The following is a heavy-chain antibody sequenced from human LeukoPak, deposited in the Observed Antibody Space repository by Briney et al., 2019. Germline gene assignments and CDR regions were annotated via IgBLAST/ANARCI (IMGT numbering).Heavy chain of an antibody. Sequence: GGSLRLSCAASGFTLSSYWMSWVRQAPGKGLEWVANIKQDGSEKYYVDSVKGRFTISRDNAKNSLYLQMNSLRAEDTAVYYCARGGDYYDSSGYYYMVYWGQGTLVTVSS. J-gene: IGHJ4*02. CDR1: GFTLSSYW. CDR2: IKQDGSEK. CDR3: ARGGDYYDSSGYYYMVY. V-gene: IGHV3-7*01. D-gene: IGHD3-22*01.